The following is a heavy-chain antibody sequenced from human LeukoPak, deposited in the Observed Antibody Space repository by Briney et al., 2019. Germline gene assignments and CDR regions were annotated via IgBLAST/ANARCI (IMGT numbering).Heavy chain of an antibody. CDR3: ARDHRLHILYYYYYMDV. D-gene: IGHD5-24*01. Sequence: GGSLRLSCAASGFTFSSYSMNWVRQAPGKGLEWVSSISSSSSYIYYADSVKGRFTISRDNAKNSLYLQMNSLRAEDTAVYYCARDHRLHILYYYYYMDVWGKGTTVTVSS. CDR1: GFTFSSYS. V-gene: IGHV3-21*01. CDR2: ISSSSSYI. J-gene: IGHJ6*03.